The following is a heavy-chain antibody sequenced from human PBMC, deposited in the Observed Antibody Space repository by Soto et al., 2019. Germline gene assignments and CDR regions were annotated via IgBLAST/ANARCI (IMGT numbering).Heavy chain of an antibody. CDR3: ARESGDWPLNWFDP. CDR1: GFNFSNHW. J-gene: IGHJ5*02. Sequence: GGSLRLSCAASGFNFSNHWMHWVRQRPAEGLVWVSRITSDGKSKAYAESVKGRFAISRDNAKNTLYLQMNGLTAEDTAVYYCARESGDWPLNWFDPWGQGTLVSVSS. D-gene: IGHD2-21*02. V-gene: IGHV3-74*01. CDR2: ITSDGKSK.